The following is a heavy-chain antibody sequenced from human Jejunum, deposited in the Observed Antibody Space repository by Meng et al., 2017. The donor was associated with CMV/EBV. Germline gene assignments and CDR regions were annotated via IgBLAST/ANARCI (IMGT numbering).Heavy chain of an antibody. V-gene: IGHV4-30-4*01. D-gene: IGHD3-16*02. CDR1: ISRVGYY. CDR3: ARDSDYVWGSYRYRYLDY. CDR2: ISYGGST. J-gene: IGHJ4*02. Sequence: ISRVGYYWSWIRQPPGKGLEWIGHISYGGSTYYNPSLKSRLTISVDTSNSQFSLRLSSVTAADTAVYYCARDSDYVWGSYRYRYLDYWGQGTLVTVSS.